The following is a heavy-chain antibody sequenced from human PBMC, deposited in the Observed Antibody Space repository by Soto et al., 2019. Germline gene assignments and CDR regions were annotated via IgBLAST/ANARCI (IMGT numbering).Heavy chain of an antibody. J-gene: IGHJ3*02. CDR1: GVSINSGGYY. Sequence: SETLSLTCSVSGVSINSGGYYWSWIRQPPGKGLEWIGYIYYSGSTNYNPSLKSRVTISVDTSKNQFSLKLSSVTAADTAVYYCARRRVTGDALDAFDIWGQGTMVTVSS. V-gene: IGHV4-61*08. CDR3: ARRRVTGDALDAFDI. D-gene: IGHD7-27*01. CDR2: IYYSGST.